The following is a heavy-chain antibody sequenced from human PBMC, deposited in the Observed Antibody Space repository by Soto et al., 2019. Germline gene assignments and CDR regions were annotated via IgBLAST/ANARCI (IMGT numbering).Heavy chain of an antibody. CDR2: INHSGST. CDR1: GGSFSGYY. J-gene: IGHJ4*02. CDR3: ARGGIH. D-gene: IGHD3-10*01. Sequence: PSETLSLTCAVYGGSFSGYYWSWIRQPPGKGLEWIGEINHSGSTNYNPSLKSRVTISVDTSKNQFSLKLSSVTAADTAVYYCARGGIHWGQGTLVTVSS. V-gene: IGHV4-34*01.